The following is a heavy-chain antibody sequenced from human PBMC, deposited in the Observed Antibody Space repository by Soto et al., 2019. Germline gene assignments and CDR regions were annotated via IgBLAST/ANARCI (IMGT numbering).Heavy chain of an antibody. CDR2: VNGDGSGT. Sequence: GGSLRLSCAASGFTFSNYWMHWVRQAPGKGLVWVSRVNGDGSGTFYADSVKGRFTISRDDAENTVFLQMNSLRAEDTAVYYCARDNWNTVWGQGTMVTVSS. D-gene: IGHD1-20*01. CDR1: GFTFSNYW. J-gene: IGHJ3*01. CDR3: ARDNWNTV. V-gene: IGHV3-74*01.